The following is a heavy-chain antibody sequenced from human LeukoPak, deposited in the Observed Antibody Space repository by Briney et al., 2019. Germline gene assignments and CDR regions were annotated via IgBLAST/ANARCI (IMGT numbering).Heavy chain of an antibody. CDR2: IYSGGST. CDR3: ARNDPDSSED. D-gene: IGHD3-22*01. CDR1: GFPVSSNY. Sequence: PGGSLRLSCAASGFPVSSNYMNWVRQAPGKGPEWVSVIYSGGSTYYADSAKGRFTLSRDNAKSTAYLQMNSLRSEDTAVYYCARNDPDSSEDWGQGTLVTVSS. V-gene: IGHV3-53*05. J-gene: IGHJ4*02.